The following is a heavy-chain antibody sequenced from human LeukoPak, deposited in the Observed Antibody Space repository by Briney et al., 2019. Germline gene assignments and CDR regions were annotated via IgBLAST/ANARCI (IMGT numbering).Heavy chain of an antibody. CDR3: AREASCYYDSSGYCANYYYYMDV. CDR2: IYTSGST. J-gene: IGHJ6*03. V-gene: IGHV4-61*02. CDR1: GGSISSGSYY. Sequence: SETLSLTCTVSGGSISSGSYYWSWIRQPAGKGLEWIGRIYTSGSTNYNPSLKSRVTISVDTSKNQFSLKLSSVTAADTAVYYCAREASCYYDSSGYCANYYYYMDVWGKGTTVTTSS. D-gene: IGHD3-22*01.